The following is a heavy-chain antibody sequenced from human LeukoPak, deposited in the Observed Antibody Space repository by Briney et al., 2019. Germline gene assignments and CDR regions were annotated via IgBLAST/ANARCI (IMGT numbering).Heavy chain of an antibody. CDR2: INPNSGGT. CDR3: ARGGDDSSSLSNWFDP. Sequence: ASVKVSCKASGYTFTGYYMHWVRQAPGQGLEWMGWINPNSGGTNYAQKLQGRVTMTTDTSTSTAYMELRSLRSDDTAVYYCARGGDDSSSLSNWFDPWGQGTLVTVSS. J-gene: IGHJ5*02. D-gene: IGHD6-6*01. V-gene: IGHV1-2*02. CDR1: GYTFTGYY.